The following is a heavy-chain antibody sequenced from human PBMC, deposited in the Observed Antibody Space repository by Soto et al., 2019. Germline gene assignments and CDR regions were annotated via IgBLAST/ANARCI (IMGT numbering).Heavy chain of an antibody. CDR1: GGTFSSYT. CDR2: IIPILGIA. J-gene: IGHJ4*02. Sequence: QVQLVQSGAEVKKPGSSVKVSCKASGGTFSSYTISWVRQAPGQGLEWMGRIIPILGIANYAQKFQGRVTITADKPXSTAYMELSSLRSEDTAVYYCAGGGMAAAGTAVDYWGQGTLVTVSS. D-gene: IGHD6-13*01. V-gene: IGHV1-69*02. CDR3: AGGGMAAAGTAVDY.